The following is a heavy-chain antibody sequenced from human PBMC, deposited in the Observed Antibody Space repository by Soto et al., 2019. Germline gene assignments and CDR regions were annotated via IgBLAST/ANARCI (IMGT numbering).Heavy chain of an antibody. J-gene: IGHJ4*02. D-gene: IGHD5-18*01. Sequence: GGSLRLSCAASGFTFSNYGMHWVRQAPGKGLEWVAVIWSDGGNKDYAASVTGRFTISRDNSKNMLYLQMNSLRAEDTSVYYCARDVYRNGNYFDSWGQGTLVTVSS. CDR3: ARDVYRNGNYFDS. CDR1: GFTFSNYG. V-gene: IGHV3-33*01. CDR2: IWSDGGNK.